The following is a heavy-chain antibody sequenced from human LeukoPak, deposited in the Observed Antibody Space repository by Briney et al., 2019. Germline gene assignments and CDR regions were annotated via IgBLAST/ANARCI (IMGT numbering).Heavy chain of an antibody. Sequence: SETLSLTCAVYGGSFSGYYWSWIRQPPGKGLEWIGEINHSGSTNYNPSLKSRVTISVDTSKNQFSLKLSSVTAADTAVYYCARVRARGAFDIWGQGTMVTVSS. CDR2: INHSGST. J-gene: IGHJ3*02. CDR1: GGSFSGYY. V-gene: IGHV4-34*01. CDR3: ARVRARGAFDI.